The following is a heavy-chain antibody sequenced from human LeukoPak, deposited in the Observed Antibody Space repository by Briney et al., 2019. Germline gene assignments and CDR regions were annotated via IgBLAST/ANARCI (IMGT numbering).Heavy chain of an antibody. Sequence: SETLSLTCTVSGDSISSNNYCWAWIRQPRGEGLEWIGSIYYSGSTYYNPSLTSRVTMSVDTSKNQFSLKLRSVTAADTVVYYCARGGWYDTPFDYWGQGTLVTVSS. CDR2: IYYSGST. J-gene: IGHJ4*02. CDR1: GDSISSNNYC. D-gene: IGHD6-19*01. V-gene: IGHV4-39*07. CDR3: ARGGWYDTPFDY.